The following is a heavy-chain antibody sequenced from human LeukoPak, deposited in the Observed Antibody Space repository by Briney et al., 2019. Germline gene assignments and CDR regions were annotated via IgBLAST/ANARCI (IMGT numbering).Heavy chain of an antibody. Sequence: QPGGSLRLSCAASGFTVSTNYMNWVRQAPGKGLEWVSVIYGGGSTYYVDSVKGRFIISRDNSRNTVYLQMNSLRAEDTAVYYCARDKESSSSFDYWGQGTLVTVSS. D-gene: IGHD6-6*01. CDR3: ARDKESSSSFDY. V-gene: IGHV3-53*01. CDR1: GFTVSTNY. CDR2: IYGGGST. J-gene: IGHJ4*02.